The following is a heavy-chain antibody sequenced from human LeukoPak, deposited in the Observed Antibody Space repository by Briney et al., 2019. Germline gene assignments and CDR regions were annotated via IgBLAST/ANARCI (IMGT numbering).Heavy chain of an antibody. CDR3: ARGLPFWSGHYYYGMDV. J-gene: IGHJ6*02. Sequence: PGGSLRLSCAASGFTFSSYAMSWVRQAPGKGLEWVSAISGSGGSTYYADSVKGRFTISRDNSKNTLYLQMNSLRAEDTAVYYCARGLPFWSGHYYYGMDVWGQGTTVTVSS. V-gene: IGHV3-23*01. CDR1: GFTFSSYA. D-gene: IGHD3-3*01. CDR2: ISGSGGST.